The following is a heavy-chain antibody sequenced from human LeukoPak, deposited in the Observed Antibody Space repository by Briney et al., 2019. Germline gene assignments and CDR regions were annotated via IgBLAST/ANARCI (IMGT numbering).Heavy chain of an antibody. Sequence: PSETLSLTCAVSGGSISSNNWWIWVRQSPEKGLEWIGEICHDGSTNYNPSLKSRVTISMDKSKNQLSLKLNFVTAADTAVYCCARDRGGYTYSHGYWGQGTLVTVSS. CDR2: ICHDGST. CDR1: GGSISSNNW. D-gene: IGHD5-18*01. V-gene: IGHV4-4*01. CDR3: ARDRGGYTYSHGY. J-gene: IGHJ4*02.